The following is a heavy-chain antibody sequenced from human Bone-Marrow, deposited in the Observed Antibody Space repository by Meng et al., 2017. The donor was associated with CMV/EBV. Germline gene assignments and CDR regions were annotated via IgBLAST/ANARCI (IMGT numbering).Heavy chain of an antibody. CDR3: ARDPRDLGERNWYFDL. J-gene: IGHJ2*01. CDR2: INSGSAYK. D-gene: IGHD2-21*01. Sequence: GESLKISCAASKFSFSSYSMNRVRQAPGKGLEWVSSINSGSAYKYYADSVRGRFTVSRDNAKSSLYLEMNNLRVDDTAICYCARDPRDLGERNWYFDLWGRGTLVTVSS. CDR1: KFSFSSYS. V-gene: IGHV3-21*01.